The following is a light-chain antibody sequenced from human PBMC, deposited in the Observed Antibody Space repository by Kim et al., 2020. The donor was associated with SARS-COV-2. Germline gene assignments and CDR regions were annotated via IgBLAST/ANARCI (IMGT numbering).Light chain of an antibody. J-gene: IGKJ2*03. V-gene: IGKV1-5*03. CDR2: ETS. CDR1: QTIGSW. CDR3: QQYHTYSRG. Sequence: DIQMTQSPSTLSASVGDRVTITCRASQTIGSWLAWYQQKPGKAPKVLIYETSTLKSGVPSRFSGSGSGTEFTLTISSLQSDDFATYFCQQYHTYSRGFGQGTKLEI.